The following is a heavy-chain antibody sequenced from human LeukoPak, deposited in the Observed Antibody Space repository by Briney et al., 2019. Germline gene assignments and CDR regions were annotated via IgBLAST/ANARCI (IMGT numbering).Heavy chain of an antibody. CDR1: GGSINSHSYY. CDR3: VRHISTNTGYFDS. Sequence: SETLSLTCTVSGGSINSHSYYWGWIRQPPGKGLEWIGSVYYDGTSYSNPSLKTRVGIFVDTSRDQFSLDLDFVTAADTALYYCVRHISTNTGYFDSCGQGTLVSVSS. J-gene: IGHJ4*02. V-gene: IGHV4-39*01. D-gene: IGHD5-24*01. CDR2: VYYDGTS.